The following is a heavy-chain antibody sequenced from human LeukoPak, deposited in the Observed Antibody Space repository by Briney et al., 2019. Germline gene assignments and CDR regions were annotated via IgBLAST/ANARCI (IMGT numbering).Heavy chain of an antibody. CDR3: AKAGRHGDYAPFDY. CDR1: GFTFSSYG. J-gene: IGHJ4*02. V-gene: IGHV3-33*06. CDR2: IWYDGSNK. Sequence: GGSLRLSCAASGFTFSSYGMHWVRQAPGKGLEWVAVIWYDGSNKYYADSVKGRFTISRENSKTPLYLQMNSLRAEDTAVYYCAKAGRHGDYAPFDYWGQGTVVSVSS. D-gene: IGHD4-17*01.